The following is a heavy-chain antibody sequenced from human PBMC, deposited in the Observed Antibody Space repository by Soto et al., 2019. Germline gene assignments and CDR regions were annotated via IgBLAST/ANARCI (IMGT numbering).Heavy chain of an antibody. D-gene: IGHD2-15*01. CDR2: ISAYNGNT. CDR3: ARVGGYCSGGSCYSSRGAFDI. CDR1: GDIFTSSL. J-gene: IGHJ3*02. Sequence: ASVKVSCKASGDIFTSSLIHWVRQAPGQGLEWMGWISAYNGNTNYAQKLQGRVTMTTDTSTSTAYMELRSLRSDDTAVYYCARVGGYCSGGSCYSSRGAFDIWGQGTMVTVSS. V-gene: IGHV1-18*04.